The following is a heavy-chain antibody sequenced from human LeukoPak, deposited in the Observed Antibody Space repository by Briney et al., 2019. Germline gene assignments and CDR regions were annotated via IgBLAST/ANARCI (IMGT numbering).Heavy chain of an antibody. CDR2: IYYSGST. J-gene: IGHJ4*02. Sequence: SETLSLTCTVSGGSISSSSYYWGWIRQPPGKGLEWIGSIYYSGSTYYNPSLKSRVTISVNTSKNQFSLKLSSVTAADTAVYYCARVIVVVTAANRNPLIDYWGQGTLVTVSS. V-gene: IGHV4-39*07. CDR3: ARVIVVVTAANRNPLIDY. D-gene: IGHD2-21*02. CDR1: GGSISSSSYY.